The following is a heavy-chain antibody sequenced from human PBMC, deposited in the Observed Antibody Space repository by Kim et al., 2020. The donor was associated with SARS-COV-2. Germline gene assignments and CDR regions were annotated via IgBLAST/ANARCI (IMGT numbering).Heavy chain of an antibody. CDR3: ARGSYDYGDPNWFDP. Sequence: GGSLRLSCAASGFTFSSYSMNWVRQAPGKGLEWVSYISSSSSTIYYADSVKGRFTISRDNAKNSLYLQMNSLRDEDTAVYYCARGSYDYGDPNWFDPWGQGTLVTVSS. D-gene: IGHD4-17*01. CDR1: GFTFSSYS. V-gene: IGHV3-48*02. CDR2: ISSSSSTI. J-gene: IGHJ5*02.